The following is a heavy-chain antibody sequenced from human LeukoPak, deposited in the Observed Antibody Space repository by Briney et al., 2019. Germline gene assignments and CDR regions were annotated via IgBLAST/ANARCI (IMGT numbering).Heavy chain of an antibody. J-gene: IGHJ5*02. V-gene: IGHV1-69*01. CDR2: IIPIFGTA. CDR3: ARDIVVVPAAIVPWGFDP. D-gene: IGHD2-2*01. Sequence: SVKVSCKASGGTFSNYAISWVRQAPGQGREWMGGIIPIFGTANYAQKFQGRVTITADESTSTAYMELSSLRSEDTAVYYCARDIVVVPAAIVPWGFDPWGQGTLVTVSS. CDR1: GGTFSNYA.